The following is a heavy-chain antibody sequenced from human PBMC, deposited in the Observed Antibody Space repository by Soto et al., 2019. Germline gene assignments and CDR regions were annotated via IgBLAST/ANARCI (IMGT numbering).Heavy chain of an antibody. J-gene: IGHJ4*02. CDR1: GFTFDDYA. CDR2: ISWNSGSI. V-gene: IGHV3-9*01. CDR3: AKDAEYSSSLSLGFDY. D-gene: IGHD6-6*01. Sequence: EVQLVESGGGLVQPGRSLRLSCAASGFTFDDYAMHWVRQAPGKGLEWVSGISWNSGSIGYADSVKGRFTISRDNAKNALYLRMNSLRAEDTALYYCAKDAEYSSSLSLGFDYWGQGTLVTVSS.